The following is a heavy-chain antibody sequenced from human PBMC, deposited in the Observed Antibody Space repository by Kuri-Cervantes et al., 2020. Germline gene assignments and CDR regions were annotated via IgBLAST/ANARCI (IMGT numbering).Heavy chain of an antibody. CDR2: ISYDGSNK. Sequence: GESLKISCAASGFTFSSYAMHWVRQAPGKGLEWVAVISYDGSNKCYADSVKGRFTISRDNSKNTLYLQMNSLRAEDTAVYYCARSLHDYAPNFDYWGQGTLVTVSS. CDR1: GFTFSSYA. J-gene: IGHJ4*02. D-gene: IGHD4-17*01. V-gene: IGHV3-30-3*01. CDR3: ARSLHDYAPNFDY.